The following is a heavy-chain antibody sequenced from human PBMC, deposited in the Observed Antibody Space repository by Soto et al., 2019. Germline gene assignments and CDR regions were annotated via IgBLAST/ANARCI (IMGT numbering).Heavy chain of an antibody. CDR3: VKDLGLESP. D-gene: IGHD3-3*01. CDR1: GFSFSTYG. Sequence: QEEVVESGGGVVQTGGSLRLSCVASGFSFSTYGMHWVRQAPGKGLDWVAVVSSDGTRKFYADSVNGRVTISRDNSKNTVFLEMNSLRGDDTAIYYCVKDLGLESPWGQGTLVTVSP. V-gene: IGHV3-30*18. CDR2: VSSDGTRK. J-gene: IGHJ5*02.